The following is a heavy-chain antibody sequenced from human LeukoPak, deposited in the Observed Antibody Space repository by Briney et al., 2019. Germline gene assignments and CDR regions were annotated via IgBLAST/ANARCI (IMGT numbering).Heavy chain of an antibody. CDR3: TTLHFIAVVTGNLLSDY. CDR1: GFTFSNAW. D-gene: IGHD2-21*02. J-gene: IGHJ4*02. CDR2: IKSKTDGGTT. Sequence: PGESLRLSCAAAGFTFSNAWMSWVRQAPGKGLEWVGRIKSKTDGGTTDYAAPVKGRFTISRDDSKNTLYLQMNSLKTEDTAVYYCTTLHFIAVVTGNLLSDYSGQGTLVTVSS. V-gene: IGHV3-15*01.